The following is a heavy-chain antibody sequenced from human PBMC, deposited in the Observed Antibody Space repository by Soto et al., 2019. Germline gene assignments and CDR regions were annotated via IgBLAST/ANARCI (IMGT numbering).Heavy chain of an antibody. CDR3: ARDNSNDSYGTDY. Sequence: PGGSLRLSCAASGFTFSTYGMHWIRQAPGKGLEWVAVVAYDGHTKFYADSVRGRFTVSRDNSKSTVYLQLDSLRAEDTAVYYCARDNSNDSYGTDYWGQGTLVTVSS. V-gene: IGHV3-30*03. CDR2: VAYDGHTK. CDR1: GFTFSTYG. D-gene: IGHD5-18*01. J-gene: IGHJ4*02.